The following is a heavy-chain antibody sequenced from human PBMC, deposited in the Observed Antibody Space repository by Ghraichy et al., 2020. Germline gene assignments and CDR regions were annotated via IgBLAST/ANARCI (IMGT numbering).Heavy chain of an antibody. CDR2: INPKTGDT. J-gene: IGHJ6*02. Sequence: ASVKVSCKASGYPFIDYYIHWVRLAPGQGLEWMGWINPKTGDTTYAQKFQGRVTMTRDTSMNTVFMELNNLRPDDTATYYCARCFGRKVTYYYYYGMDIWGQGTTVTVS. CDR1: GYPFIDYY. V-gene: IGHV1-2*02. D-gene: IGHD3/OR15-3a*01. CDR3: ARCFGRKVTYYYYYGMDI.